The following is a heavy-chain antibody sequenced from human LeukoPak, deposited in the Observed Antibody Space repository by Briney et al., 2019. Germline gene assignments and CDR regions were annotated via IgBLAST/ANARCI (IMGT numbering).Heavy chain of an antibody. V-gene: IGHV3-9*01. CDR3: AKDLRLTMPAAGQEFDY. Sequence: GRSLRLSCAASGFTFDDYAMHWVRQAPGKGLEWVSGISWNSGSIGYADSVKGRFTISRDNAKNSLYLQMNSLRAEDTALYYCAKDLRLTMPAAGQEFDYWGQGTLVTVP. D-gene: IGHD6-13*01. CDR2: ISWNSGSI. CDR1: GFTFDDYA. J-gene: IGHJ4*02.